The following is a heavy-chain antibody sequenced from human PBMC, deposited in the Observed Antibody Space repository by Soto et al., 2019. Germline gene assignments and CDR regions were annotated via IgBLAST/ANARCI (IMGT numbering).Heavy chain of an antibody. J-gene: IGHJ4*02. CDR2: ISAYNGNT. Sequence: GASVKVSCKASGYTFTSYGISWVRQAPGQGLEWMGWISAYNGNTNYAQKLQGRVTMTTDTSTSTAYMELRSLRSDDTAVYYCARDRGYCSSTSCRYFDYWGQGTLVTAPQ. V-gene: IGHV1-18*01. CDR3: ARDRGYCSSTSCRYFDY. D-gene: IGHD2-2*01. CDR1: GYTFTSYG.